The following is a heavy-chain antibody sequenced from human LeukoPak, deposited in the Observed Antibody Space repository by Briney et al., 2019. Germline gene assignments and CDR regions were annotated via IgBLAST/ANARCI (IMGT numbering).Heavy chain of an antibody. V-gene: IGHV1-2*02. CDR1: GYTFTGYY. J-gene: IGHJ4*02. D-gene: IGHD4-17*01. CDR2: INPNSGGT. CDR3: ARSDSDDYGDYFDY. Sequence: ASVKVSCKASGYTFTGYYMHWVRQAPGQGLEWMGWINPNSGGTNYAQKFQGRVTMTRDTSISKAYMELSRLRSDDTAVYYCARSDSDDYGDYFDYWGQGTLVTVSS.